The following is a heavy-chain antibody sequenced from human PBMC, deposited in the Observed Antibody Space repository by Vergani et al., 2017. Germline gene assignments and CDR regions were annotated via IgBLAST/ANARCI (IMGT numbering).Heavy chain of an antibody. CDR2: IFHTRLT. CDR3: ARWGLPDAFYI. D-gene: IGHD7-27*01. V-gene: IGHV4-38-2*02. Sequence: QVQLQESGPGLVKPSETLSLTCSVSGYSISRGYFWGWFRQPPGKGLEWIGNIFHTRLTYRNPSLRSRVAISVDTSRNQFSLTLRSVTAADTAAYFCARWGLPDAFYIWCQGTLVTVSS. J-gene: IGHJ3*02. CDR1: GYSISRGYF.